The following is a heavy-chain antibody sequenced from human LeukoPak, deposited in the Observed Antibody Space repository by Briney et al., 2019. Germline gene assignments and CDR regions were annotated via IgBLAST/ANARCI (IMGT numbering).Heavy chain of an antibody. V-gene: IGHV4-59*01. J-gene: IGHJ5*02. Sequence: SETLSLTCTVSGGSISSCYWSWIRQPPGKGLEWIGYIYYSGSTNYNPSLKSRVTISVDTSKNQFSLKLSSVTAADTAVYYCARADYYGSGSYYIASPFDPWGQGTLVTVSS. CDR2: IYYSGST. CDR1: GGSISSCY. D-gene: IGHD3-10*01. CDR3: ARADYYGSGSYYIASPFDP.